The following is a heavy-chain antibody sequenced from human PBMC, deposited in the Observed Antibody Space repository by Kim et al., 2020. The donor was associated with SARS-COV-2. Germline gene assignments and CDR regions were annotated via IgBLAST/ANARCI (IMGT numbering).Heavy chain of an antibody. Sequence: YADSVQGRFTISRDNAQSTLYLQMNSLRAEDTAVYYCASRRYTGTYYYLDYWGQGTLVTVSS. CDR3: ASRRYTGTYYYLDY. J-gene: IGHJ4*02. D-gene: IGHD1-26*01. V-gene: IGHV3-74*01.